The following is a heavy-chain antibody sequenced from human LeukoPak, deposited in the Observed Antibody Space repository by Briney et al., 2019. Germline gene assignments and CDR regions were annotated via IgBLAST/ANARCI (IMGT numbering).Heavy chain of an antibody. D-gene: IGHD1-26*01. J-gene: IGHJ4*02. CDR1: GFTFDDYA. V-gene: IGHV3-9*01. CDR3: AIDIVGARDGLLIVDY. CDR2: ISWNSGSI. Sequence: GGSLRLSCAASGFTFDDYAMHWVRQAPGKGLEWVSGISWNSGSIGYADSVKGRFTISRDNAKNSLYLQMNSLRAEDTALYYCAIDIVGARDGLLIVDYWGQGTLVTVSS.